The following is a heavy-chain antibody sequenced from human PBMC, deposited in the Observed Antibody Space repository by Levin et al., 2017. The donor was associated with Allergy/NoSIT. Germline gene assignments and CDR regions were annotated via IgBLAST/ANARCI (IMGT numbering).Heavy chain of an antibody. V-gene: IGHV3-30-3*01. J-gene: IGHJ4*02. D-gene: IGHD3-10*01. Sequence: PGGSLRLSCAASGFTFSSYAMHWVRQAPGKGLEWVAVISYDGSNKYYADSVKGRFTISRDNSKNTLYLQMNSLRAEDTAVYYCARAQGLSGSGVDYWGQGTLVTVSS. CDR2: ISYDGSNK. CDR3: ARAQGLSGSGVDY. CDR1: GFTFSSYA.